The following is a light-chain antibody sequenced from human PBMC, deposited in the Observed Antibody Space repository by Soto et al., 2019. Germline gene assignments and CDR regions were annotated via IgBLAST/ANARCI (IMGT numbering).Light chain of an antibody. CDR3: QQYKSYSPYT. CDR1: ESISRW. J-gene: IGKJ2*01. Sequence: DILMTQSPSTLSASVGDRVTITCRASESISRWLAWYQQKPGQAPKLLIHRASTLATGVPSRISGSGSGTDLTLTISNLQPDDFATYYCQQYKSYSPYTFGQGTK. V-gene: IGKV1-5*03. CDR2: RAS.